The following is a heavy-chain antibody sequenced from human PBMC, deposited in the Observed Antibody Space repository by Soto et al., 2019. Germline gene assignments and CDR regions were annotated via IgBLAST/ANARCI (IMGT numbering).Heavy chain of an antibody. J-gene: IGHJ5*02. CDR2: IYYSGST. V-gene: IGHV4-39*01. Sequence: QLQLQESGPGLVKPSETLSLTCTVSGGSISSSIYYWGWIRQPPGKGLEWIGSIYYSGSTYYNPSLKRRVTISVDTSKNQCSLKLSSVTAADTAVYYCARSDIVVVPATFDPWGQGTLVTVSS. CDR3: ARSDIVVVPATFDP. D-gene: IGHD2-2*01. CDR1: GGSISSSIYY.